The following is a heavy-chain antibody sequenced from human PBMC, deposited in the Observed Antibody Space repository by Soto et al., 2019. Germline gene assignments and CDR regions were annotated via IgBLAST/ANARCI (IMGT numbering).Heavy chain of an antibody. Sequence: VQLVESGGGVVQPGRSLRLLCEASGFTFSRYGMHWVRQAPGMGLEWVAVISWDGRAQYYGDSVRGRSTISRDNSQSTLYLQMNSLRTEDTGIYYCAKETIQVGGPNYFDYWGQGVPVTVSS. V-gene: IGHV3-30*18. J-gene: IGHJ4*02. CDR2: ISWDGRAQ. CDR3: AKETIQVGGPNYFDY. D-gene: IGHD1-1*01. CDR1: GFTFSRYG.